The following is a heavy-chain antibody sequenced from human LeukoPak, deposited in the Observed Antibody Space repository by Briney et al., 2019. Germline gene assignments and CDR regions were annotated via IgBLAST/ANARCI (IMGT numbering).Heavy chain of an antibody. CDR1: GGSISSYY. J-gene: IGHJ4*02. Sequence: SETLSLTCTVSGGSISSYYWSWIRQAPGKGLEWIGYIYYSGSTNYNPSLKSRVTISVDTSKNQFSLKLSSVTAADTAVYYCARLYGQYDSSGYYSPFDYWGQGTLVTVSS. D-gene: IGHD3-22*01. CDR2: IYYSGST. V-gene: IGHV4-59*08. CDR3: ARLYGQYDSSGYYSPFDY.